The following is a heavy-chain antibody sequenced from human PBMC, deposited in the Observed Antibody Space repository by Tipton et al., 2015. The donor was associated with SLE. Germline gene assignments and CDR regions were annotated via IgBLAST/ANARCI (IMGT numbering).Heavy chain of an antibody. Sequence: QVQLVQSRAEVKKPGASVKVSCKASGYTFTSYYMHWVRQAPGQGLEWMGIINPSGGSTSYAQKFQGRVTMTRDTSTSTVYMELSSLRSEDTAVYYCARAPRPYYYDSSGLLQGAFDYWGQGTLVTVSS. J-gene: IGHJ4*02. V-gene: IGHV1-46*03. CDR2: INPSGGST. CDR1: GYTFTSYY. D-gene: IGHD3-22*01. CDR3: ARAPRPYYYDSSGLLQGAFDY.